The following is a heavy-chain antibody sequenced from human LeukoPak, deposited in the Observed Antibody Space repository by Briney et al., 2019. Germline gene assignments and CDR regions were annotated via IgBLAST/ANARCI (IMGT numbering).Heavy chain of an antibody. Sequence: SETLSLTCTVSGYSISSGYYWGWIRQPPGKGLEWIGSIYHSGSTYYNPSLKSRVTISVDTSKNQFSLKLSSVTAADTAVYYCARLRIAAAGKASWFDPWGQGTLVTVSS. CDR1: GYSISSGYY. CDR2: IYHSGST. D-gene: IGHD6-13*01. J-gene: IGHJ5*02. V-gene: IGHV4-38-2*02. CDR3: ARLRIAAAGKASWFDP.